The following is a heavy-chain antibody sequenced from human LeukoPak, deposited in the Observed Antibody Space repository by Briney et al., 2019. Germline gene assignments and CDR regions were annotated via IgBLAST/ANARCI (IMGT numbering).Heavy chain of an antibody. V-gene: IGHV2-70*11. D-gene: IGHD1-26*01. CDR1: GFSLRPSGMC. J-gene: IGHJ4*02. CDR3: ARTNSRSWMTDY. Sequence: SGPPLVTPTQTLTLTCTFSGFSLRPSGMCVSWIRPPPGKALEWLARIDWDDDKYYSTSLETRLTISKDTSKNQVVLTVTNMDPVDTATYYCARTNSRSWMTDYWGQGTLVTVSS. CDR2: IDWDDDK.